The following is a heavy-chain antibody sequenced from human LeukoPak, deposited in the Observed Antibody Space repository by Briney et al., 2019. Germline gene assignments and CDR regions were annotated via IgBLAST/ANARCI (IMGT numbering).Heavy chain of an antibody. CDR1: GGSISSYY. Sequence: SETLSLTCTVSGGSISSYYWSWIRQPPGKGLEWIGYIYYSGSTNYNPSLKSRVTISVDTSKNQFSLKLSSVTAADTAVYYCASKGTNYYYYGMDVWGQGTTVTVSS. CDR3: ASKGTNYYYYGMDV. V-gene: IGHV4-59*08. CDR2: IYYSGST. D-gene: IGHD3-10*01. J-gene: IGHJ6*02.